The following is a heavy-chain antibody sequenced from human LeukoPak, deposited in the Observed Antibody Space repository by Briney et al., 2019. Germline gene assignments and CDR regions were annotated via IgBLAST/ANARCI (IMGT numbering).Heavy chain of an antibody. CDR2: INHSGGT. CDR3: ARGRVLDY. J-gene: IGHJ4*02. Sequence: SETLSLTCAVAGESFSGYYWSWIRQPPGKGLEWIGEINHSGGTNYNPSLKSRVAISLDTSKNQFSLKLRSVTAADTAVYYCARGRVLDYWGEGTLVTVSS. D-gene: IGHD3-3*01. V-gene: IGHV4-34*01. CDR1: GESFSGYY.